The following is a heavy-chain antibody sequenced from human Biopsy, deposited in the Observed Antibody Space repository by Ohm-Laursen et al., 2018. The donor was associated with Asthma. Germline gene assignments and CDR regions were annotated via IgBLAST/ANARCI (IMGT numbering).Heavy chain of an antibody. D-gene: IGHD2-15*01. V-gene: IGHV4-59*01. CDR2: IHYSDST. CDR3: AGFCSGGNCPDH. J-gene: IGHJ4*02. CDR1: GFSIRSYY. Sequence: TLSLTCTVSGFSIRSYYWTWIRQPPGKGLEWVGNIHYSDSTYSNPSLKSRVTISVDTSKKQISLRLSSVIAADTAVYYCAGFCSGGNCPDHWGQGTLVTVSS.